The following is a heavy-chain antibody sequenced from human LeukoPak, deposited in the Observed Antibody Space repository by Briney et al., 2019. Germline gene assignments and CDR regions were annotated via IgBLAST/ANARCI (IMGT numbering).Heavy chain of an antibody. CDR2: INHRGST. D-gene: IGHD2-15*01. CDR3: ARGVSCSGGSCYLPFDY. Sequence: SETLSLTWAVYGGSFSVYYWSWIRQPPGKWLEWIGEINHRGSTNYNPSLKSRVTISGDTSKNQFSLKLSSVTAADTAVYYCARGVSCSGGSCYLPFDYWGQGTLVTVSS. CDR1: GGSFSVYY. V-gene: IGHV4-34*01. J-gene: IGHJ4*02.